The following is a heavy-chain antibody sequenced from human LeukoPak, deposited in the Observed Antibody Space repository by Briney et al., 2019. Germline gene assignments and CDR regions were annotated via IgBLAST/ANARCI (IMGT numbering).Heavy chain of an antibody. D-gene: IGHD3-10*01. J-gene: IGHJ4*02. CDR1: GFTFSDYY. V-gene: IGHV3-11*01. CDR3: AKALGFMVRGVPIDY. CDR2: ISSSGSTI. Sequence: GGSLRLSCAASGFTFSDYYMSWIRQAPGKGLEWVSYISSSGSTIYYADSVKGRFTISRDNSKNTLYLQMNSLRAEDTAVYYCAKALGFMVRGVPIDYWGQGTLVTVSS.